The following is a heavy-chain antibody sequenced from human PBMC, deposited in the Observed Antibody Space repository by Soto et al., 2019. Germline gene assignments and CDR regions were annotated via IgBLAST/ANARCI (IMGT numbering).Heavy chain of an antibody. Sequence: ASVKVSCKASGYTFTSYGISWVRQAPGQGLEWMGWISAYNGNTNYAQKLQGRVTMTTDTSTSTAYMELRSLRSDDTAVYYCARDRKVTTPGLRAFDIWGQGTMVTVS. CDR2: ISAYNGNT. CDR1: GYTFTSYG. V-gene: IGHV1-18*01. J-gene: IGHJ3*02. D-gene: IGHD4-17*01. CDR3: ARDRKVTTPGLRAFDI.